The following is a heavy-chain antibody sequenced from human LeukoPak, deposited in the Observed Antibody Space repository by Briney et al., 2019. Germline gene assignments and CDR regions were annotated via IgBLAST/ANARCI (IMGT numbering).Heavy chain of an antibody. J-gene: IGHJ4*02. Sequence: SETLSLTCTVSGGSISSSSYYWGCIRQPPGKGVEWIGSIYYSGSTYYNPSLKSRVTISVDTSKNQFSLKLSSVTAADTAVYYCARQRWLVLIDYWGQGTLVTVSS. CDR2: IYYSGST. CDR1: GGSISSSSYY. CDR3: ARQRWLVLIDY. V-gene: IGHV4-39*01. D-gene: IGHD6-19*01.